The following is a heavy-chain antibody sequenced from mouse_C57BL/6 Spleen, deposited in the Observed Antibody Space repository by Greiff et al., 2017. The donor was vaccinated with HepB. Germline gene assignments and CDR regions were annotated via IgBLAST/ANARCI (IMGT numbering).Heavy chain of an antibody. CDR2: IDPEDGET. V-gene: IGHV14-2*01. J-gene: IGHJ1*03. Sequence: EVQGVESGAALVKPGASVKLSCTASGFNIKDYYMPWVKQRTEQGLEWIGRIDPEDGETKYAPKFQGKATITADTSSNTAYLQLSSLTSEDTAVYYCAKGIYYYGSSSYWYFDVWGTGTTVTVSS. D-gene: IGHD1-1*01. CDR1: GFNIKDYY. CDR3: AKGIYYYGSSSYWYFDV.